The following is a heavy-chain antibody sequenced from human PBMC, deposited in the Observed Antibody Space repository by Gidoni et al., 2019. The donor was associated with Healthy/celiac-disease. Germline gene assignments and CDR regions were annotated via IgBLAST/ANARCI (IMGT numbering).Heavy chain of an antibody. CDR2: ISWNSGSI. V-gene: IGHV3-9*01. J-gene: IGHJ4*02. D-gene: IGHD3-10*01. Sequence: EVQLVESGGGLVQPGRSLRLSCAASGFTFDDYAMHWVRQAPGKGLEWVSGISWNSGSIGYADSVKGRFTISRDNAKNSLYLQMNSLRAEDTALYYCANGNQRYYGSGSYYNTDPDLPSAYWGQGTLVTVSS. CDR1: GFTFDDYA. CDR3: ANGNQRYYGSGSYYNTDPDLPSAY.